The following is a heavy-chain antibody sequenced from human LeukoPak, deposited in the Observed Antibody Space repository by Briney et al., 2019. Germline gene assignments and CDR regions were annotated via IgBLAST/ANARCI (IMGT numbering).Heavy chain of an antibody. Sequence: GGSLRLSCAASGFTFSSYSMNWVRQAPGKGLEWVSSISSSSSYIYYADSVKGRFTISRDNAKNSLYLQMNSLRAEDTAVYYCARDFVVVPAAGRSYYYYGMDVWGQGTTLTVSS. V-gene: IGHV3-21*01. CDR2: ISSSSSYI. CDR3: ARDFVVVPAAGRSYYYYGMDV. D-gene: IGHD2-2*01. J-gene: IGHJ6*02. CDR1: GFTFSSYS.